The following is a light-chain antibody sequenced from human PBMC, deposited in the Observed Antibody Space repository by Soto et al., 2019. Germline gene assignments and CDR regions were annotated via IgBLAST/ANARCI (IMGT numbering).Light chain of an antibody. Sequence: QSALTQPASVSGSPGQSITISCTGTTSDIGDYNLVSWYQHHPGKAPKLVIYDVSYRPSGVSNRFSASRSGNTASLTTSGLQAAYEADYYCSSYSSTSSLYSVFGGGTKLTVL. CDR3: SSYSSTSSLYSV. V-gene: IGLV2-14*03. CDR2: DVS. CDR1: TSDIGDYNL. J-gene: IGLJ2*01.